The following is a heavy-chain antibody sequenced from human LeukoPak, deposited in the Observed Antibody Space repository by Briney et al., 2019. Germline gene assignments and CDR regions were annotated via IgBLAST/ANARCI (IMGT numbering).Heavy chain of an antibody. CDR1: GYTFIDYY. V-gene: IGHV1-2*02. Sequence: ASAKVSCKASGYTFIDYYIHWVRQAPGQGLEWMGWINPNSGGTNYGQKFQGRVTMTRDTSISTAYMELSRLISDETAVYYCARIRYYYGSGSYSLGYWGQGTLVTVSS. D-gene: IGHD3-10*01. J-gene: IGHJ4*02. CDR3: ARIRYYYGSGSYSLGY. CDR2: INPNSGGT.